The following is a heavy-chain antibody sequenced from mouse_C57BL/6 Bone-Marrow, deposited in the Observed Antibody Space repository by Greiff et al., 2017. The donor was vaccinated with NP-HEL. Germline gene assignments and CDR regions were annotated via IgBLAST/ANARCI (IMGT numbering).Heavy chain of an antibody. Sequence: VQLQQSGPVLVKPGASVKMSCKASGYTFTDYYMNWVKQSHGKSLEWIGVINPYNGGTSYNQKFKGKATLTVDKSSSTAYMELNSLTSEDSAVYYGARWGGNYVGWYFDVWGTGTTVTVSS. D-gene: IGHD2-1*01. J-gene: IGHJ1*03. CDR3: ARWGGNYVGWYFDV. CDR2: INPYNGGT. V-gene: IGHV1-19*01. CDR1: GYTFTDYY.